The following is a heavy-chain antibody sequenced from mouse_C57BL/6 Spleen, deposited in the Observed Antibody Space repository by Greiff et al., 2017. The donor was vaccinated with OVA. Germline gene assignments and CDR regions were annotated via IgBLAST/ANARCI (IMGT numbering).Heavy chain of an antibody. CDR1: GYAFSSSW. Sequence: VKLQQSGPELVKPGASVKISCKASGYAFSSSWMNWVKQRPGKGLEWIGRIYPGDGDTNYNGKFKGKATLTADKSSSTAYMQLSSLTSEDSAVYFCARLGSGAMVTTYYFDYWGQGTTLTVSS. D-gene: IGHD2-2*01. CDR3: ARLGSGAMVTTYYFDY. J-gene: IGHJ2*01. V-gene: IGHV1-82*01. CDR2: IYPGDGDT.